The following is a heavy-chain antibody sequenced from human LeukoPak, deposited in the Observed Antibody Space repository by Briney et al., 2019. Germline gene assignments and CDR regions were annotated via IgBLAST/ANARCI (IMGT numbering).Heavy chain of an antibody. CDR1: GGSISSYY. V-gene: IGHV4-59*01. D-gene: IGHD4-11*01. Sequence: PSETLSLTCTVSGGSISSYYWSWIRQPPGKGLEWIGYIYNSGSTKYNPSLKSRVTISVDTSKNQISLNLSPVTAADTAVYYCARDYSKGGGFDFWGQGTLVTVSS. CDR2: IYNSGST. CDR3: ARDYSKGGGFDF. J-gene: IGHJ4*02.